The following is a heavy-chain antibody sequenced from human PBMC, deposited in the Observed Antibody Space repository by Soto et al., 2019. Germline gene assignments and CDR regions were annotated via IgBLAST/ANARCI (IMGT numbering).Heavy chain of an antibody. Sequence: QVQLQQWGAGLLKPSETLSLTCAVYGGSFSGYYWSWIRQPPGKGLEWNGEINHSGSTNYNPSLKSRVTISVDTAKNQFSLKLSSVTAADTAAYYCARDSSGYYRDYWGEGTLVTVSS. V-gene: IGHV4-34*01. J-gene: IGHJ4*02. CDR2: INHSGST. CDR1: GGSFSGYY. D-gene: IGHD3-22*01. CDR3: ARDSSGYYRDY.